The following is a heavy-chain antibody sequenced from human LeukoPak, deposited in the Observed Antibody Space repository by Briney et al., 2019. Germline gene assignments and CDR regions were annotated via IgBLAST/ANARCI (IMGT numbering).Heavy chain of an antibody. J-gene: IGHJ4*02. Sequence: PGGSLRLSCAASGFTFSSYSMNWVRQAPGKGLEWVSYISSSSSTIYYADSVKGRFTISRDNAKNSLYLQMNSLRAEDTALYHCARDPRGGSYSYFDYWGQGTLVTVSS. CDR3: ARDPRGGSYSYFDY. D-gene: IGHD1-26*01. CDR2: ISSSSSTI. CDR1: GFTFSSYS. V-gene: IGHV3-48*04.